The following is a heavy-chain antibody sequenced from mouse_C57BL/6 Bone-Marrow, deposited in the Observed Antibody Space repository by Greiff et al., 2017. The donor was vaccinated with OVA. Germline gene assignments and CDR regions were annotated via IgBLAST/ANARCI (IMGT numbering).Heavy chain of an antibody. CDR1: GYAFSSSW. CDR2: IYPGDGDT. Sequence: VKLQESGPELVKPGASVKISCKASGYAFSSSWMNWVKQRPGKGLEWIGRIYPGDGDTNYKGKFKGKATLAADKSSSTAYMQLSSLTSEDSAVYVCARQLRLDYWGQGTTLTVSS. D-gene: IGHD3-2*02. V-gene: IGHV1-82*01. CDR3: ARQLRLDY. J-gene: IGHJ2*01.